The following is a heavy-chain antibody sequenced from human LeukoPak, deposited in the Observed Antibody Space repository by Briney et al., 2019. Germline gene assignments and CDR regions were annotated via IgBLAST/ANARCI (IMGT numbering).Heavy chain of an antibody. V-gene: IGHV3-33*01. Sequence: GGSLRLSCAASGFTFSSYGMHWVRQAPGKGLEWVAVIWYDGSNKYYADSVKGRFTISRDNSKNTLYLQMNSLRAEDTAVYYCARHSSSSDYFDYWGQGTLVTVSS. CDR3: ARHSSSSDYFDY. D-gene: IGHD6-6*01. J-gene: IGHJ4*02. CDR1: GFTFSSYG. CDR2: IWYDGSNK.